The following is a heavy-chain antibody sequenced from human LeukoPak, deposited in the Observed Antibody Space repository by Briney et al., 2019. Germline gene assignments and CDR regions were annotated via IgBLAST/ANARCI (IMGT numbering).Heavy chain of an antibody. V-gene: IGHV1-3*01. Sequence: ASVKVSCKASGYTFTSYAMHWVRQAPGQRLEWMGRINAGNGNTKYSQKFQGRVTITRDTSASTAYMELSSLRSEDTAVYYCARERITMVRGVIDGMDVWGKGTTVTVSS. CDR2: INAGNGNT. CDR3: ARERITMVRGVIDGMDV. J-gene: IGHJ6*04. CDR1: GYTFTSYA. D-gene: IGHD3-10*01.